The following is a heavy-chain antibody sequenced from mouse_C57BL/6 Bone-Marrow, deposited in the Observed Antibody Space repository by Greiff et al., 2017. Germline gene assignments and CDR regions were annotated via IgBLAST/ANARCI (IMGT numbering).Heavy chain of an antibody. J-gene: IGHJ4*01. CDR1: GFTFSSYG. Sequence: EVHLVESGGDLVKPGGSLKLSCAASGFTFSSYGMSWVRQTPDKRLEWVATISSGGSYTYYPDSVKGRFTISRDNAKNTLYLQMSSLKSEDTAMYYCARKYYSNFYAMDYWGQGTSVTVSS. CDR2: ISSGGSYT. D-gene: IGHD2-5*01. CDR3: ARKYYSNFYAMDY. V-gene: IGHV5-6*01.